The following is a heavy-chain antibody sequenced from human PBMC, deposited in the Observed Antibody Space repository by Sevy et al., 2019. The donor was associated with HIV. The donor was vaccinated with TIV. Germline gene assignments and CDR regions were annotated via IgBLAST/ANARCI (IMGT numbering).Heavy chain of an antibody. Sequence: GGSLRLSCAASGFAFSTHAMHWVRQAPGKGLEGVAVISYEGNETFYAASVEGRFTISRDNSKNMLSLQINSLRPEDTAVYYCARGGGNSVKWYPLYWGHGTLVTVSS. V-gene: IGHV3-30-3*01. D-gene: IGHD2-2*01. CDR2: ISYEGNET. CDR1: GFAFSTHA. CDR3: ARGGGNSVKWYPLY. J-gene: IGHJ4*01.